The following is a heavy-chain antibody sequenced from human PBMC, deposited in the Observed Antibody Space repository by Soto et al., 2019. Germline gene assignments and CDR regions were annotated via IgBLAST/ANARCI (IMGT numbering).Heavy chain of an antibody. Sequence: SETLSLTCTVSGGSISSGFYYWSWIRQHPGKGLEWIGYIYYSGSTYYNPSLKSRVTISVDTSKNQFSLKLSSVTAADTAVYYCARAARNNYYDSSGPSGGFDPWGQGTLVTVSS. CDR2: IYYSGST. V-gene: IGHV4-31*03. J-gene: IGHJ5*02. D-gene: IGHD3-22*01. CDR1: GGSISSGFYY. CDR3: ARAARNNYYDSSGPSGGFDP.